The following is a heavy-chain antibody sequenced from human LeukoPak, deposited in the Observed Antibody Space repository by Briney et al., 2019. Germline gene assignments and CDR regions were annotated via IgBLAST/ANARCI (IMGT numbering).Heavy chain of an antibody. Sequence: PSETRSLTCTVSGGSISSYYWSWIRQPPGKGLEWIGYISYTGSTNYHPSLKSRVTISADTSKNQFSLKLSSVTTADTAVYYCARGGAFALWGQGTMVSVSS. CDR3: ARGGAFAL. CDR2: ISYTGST. V-gene: IGHV4-59*01. J-gene: IGHJ3*01. CDR1: GGSISSYY.